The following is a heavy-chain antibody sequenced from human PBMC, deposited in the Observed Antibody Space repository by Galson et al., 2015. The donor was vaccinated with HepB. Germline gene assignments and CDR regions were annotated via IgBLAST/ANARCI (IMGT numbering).Heavy chain of an antibody. Sequence: SLRLSCAGTGFTFSNAWMAWVRQAPGKGLEWVGRIRSKSDGGTAVYAEPVKGKFTMSRDDSKNSLYLQMYSLRAEDTAVYFCACFMVHTGLSNWGQGTLVTVSS. CDR1: GFTFSNAW. D-gene: IGHD3-10*01. CDR2: IRSKSDGGTA. CDR3: ACFMVHTGLSN. V-gene: IGHV3-15*05. J-gene: IGHJ1*01.